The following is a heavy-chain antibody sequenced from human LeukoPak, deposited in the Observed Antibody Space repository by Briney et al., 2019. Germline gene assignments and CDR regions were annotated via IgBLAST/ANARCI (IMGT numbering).Heavy chain of an antibody. D-gene: IGHD2-8*02. CDR2: IYHSGST. V-gene: IGHV4-38-2*02. Sequence: SETLSLTCTVSGYSISSGYYWGWIRQPPGEGLEGIGSIYHSGSTYYDPSLKSRVTISVDTSKNQFSLKLSSVTAADTAVYYCATTQATGYYYMDVWGKGTTVTVSS. CDR3: ATTQATGYYYMDV. CDR1: GYSISSGYY. J-gene: IGHJ6*03.